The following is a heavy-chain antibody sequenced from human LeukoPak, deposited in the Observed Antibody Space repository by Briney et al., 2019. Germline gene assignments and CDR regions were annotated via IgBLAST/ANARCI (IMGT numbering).Heavy chain of an antibody. CDR2: MHHTGST. CDR1: VDSIRRGNW. Sequence: SYTVSLTHAVCVDSIRRGNWWVWDRQPPGKGLEWIGEMHHTGSTYYNPSLKTPSTMSVDQSKNQFYRKLSAVTAADTGVYYCARPLRSPSPAYYVDYWGQGTLVTVSS. J-gene: IGHJ4*02. CDR3: ARPLRSPSPAYYVDY. V-gene: IGHV4-55*02. D-gene: IGHD4-17*01.